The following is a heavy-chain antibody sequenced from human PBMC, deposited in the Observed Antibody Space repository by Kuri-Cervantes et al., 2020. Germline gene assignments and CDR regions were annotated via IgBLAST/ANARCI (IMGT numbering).Heavy chain of an antibody. J-gene: IGHJ4*02. Sequence: SVKVSCKASGGTFSSYAISWVRQAPGQGLEWMGGIIPIFGTANYAQKFQGRVTITADESTSTAYMELSSLRSEDTAVYYCARGHVGYCSSTSCYPEYYFDYWGQGTRVTVSS. CDR3: ARGHVGYCSSTSCYPEYYFDY. V-gene: IGHV1-69*13. D-gene: IGHD2-2*03. CDR2: IIPIFGTA. CDR1: GGTFSSYA.